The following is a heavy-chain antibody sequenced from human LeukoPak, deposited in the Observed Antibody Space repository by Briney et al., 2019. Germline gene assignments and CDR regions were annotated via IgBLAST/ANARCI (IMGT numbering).Heavy chain of an antibody. V-gene: IGHV4-39*01. CDR3: ARQTGSGLFILP. D-gene: IGHD3/OR15-3a*01. CDR1: GDSISTSSYY. Sequence: SETLSLTCSVSGDSISTSSYYWGWIRQPPGKGLEWIGTIYYTGNTYYNASLKSQVSISIDTSKNQFSLKLTSVTAADTAVYYCARQTGSGLFILPGGQGTLVTVSS. J-gene: IGHJ4*02. CDR2: IYYTGNT.